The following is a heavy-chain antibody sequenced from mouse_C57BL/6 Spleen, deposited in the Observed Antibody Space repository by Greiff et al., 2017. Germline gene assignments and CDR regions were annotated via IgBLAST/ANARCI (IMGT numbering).Heavy chain of an antibody. J-gene: IGHJ4*01. CDR1: GFSLTSYG. Sequence: VKLQQSGPGLVQPSQSLSITCTVSGFSLTSYGVHWVRQSPGKGLEWLGVIWRGGSTDYNAAFMSRLSITKDNSKSQVFFKMNSLQADDTAIYYCAKTPVVAPYAMDYWGQGTSVTVSS. CDR2: IWRGGST. CDR3: AKTPVVAPYAMDY. D-gene: IGHD1-1*01. V-gene: IGHV2-5*01.